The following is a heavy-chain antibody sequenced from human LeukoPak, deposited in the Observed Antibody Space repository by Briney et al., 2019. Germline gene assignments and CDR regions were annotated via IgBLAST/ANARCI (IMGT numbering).Heavy chain of an antibody. Sequence: GASVKVSCKASGYTFTTNYMHWVRQAPGQGLERMGWINPNNGGTKYAQKFEDRVTMTRDTSMSTVYMELSRLRSDDTAVYYCASRVRNFPRNYRPRSFDSWGQGTLVTVSS. CDR2: INPNNGGT. V-gene: IGHV1-2*02. CDR3: ASRVRNFPRNYRPRSFDS. CDR1: GYTFTTNY. J-gene: IGHJ4*02. D-gene: IGHD1-7*01.